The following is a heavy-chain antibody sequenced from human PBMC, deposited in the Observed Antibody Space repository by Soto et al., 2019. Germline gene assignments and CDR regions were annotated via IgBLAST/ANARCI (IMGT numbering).Heavy chain of an antibody. D-gene: IGHD6-13*01. CDR1: SDSISRSTYH. CDR2: IHNTGIT. CDR3: ATYGIPAADY. V-gene: IGHV4-39*01. Sequence: QLQVQESGPGLVKPSETLSLACIVSSDSISRSTYHWGWIRQPPGEGLEWIGTIHNTGITYYNPSLKSRLTVSLDTSKKSLSLRLNSVTAADTAIYYFATYGIPAADYRRQGTLITVSA. J-gene: IGHJ4*02.